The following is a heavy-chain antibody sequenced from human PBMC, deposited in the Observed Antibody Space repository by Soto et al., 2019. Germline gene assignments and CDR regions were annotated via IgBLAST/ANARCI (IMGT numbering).Heavy chain of an antibody. CDR2: IYYSVST. CDR3: ARGYSSSWYLYFDP. Sequence: PPETLSLTCTVSGGSISSYYWSCIRQPPGNGLEWIGYIYYSVSTNYNPSLRSRLTILVDTSKNQFSLNLRSVIAADTAVYYCARGYSSSWYLYFDPWGQGTLVT. V-gene: IGHV4-59*08. J-gene: IGHJ5*02. CDR1: GGSISSYY. D-gene: IGHD6-13*01.